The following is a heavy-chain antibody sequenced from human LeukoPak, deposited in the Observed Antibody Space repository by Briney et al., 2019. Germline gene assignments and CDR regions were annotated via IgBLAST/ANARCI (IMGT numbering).Heavy chain of an antibody. CDR1: GGSISTYY. Sequence: SETLSLTCTVSGGSISTYYWSWIRQPLGKGLDWIGYIYYTGSTNYNPSLKSRVTISLDTSKNQVSLKLSSVTAADTAFYYCARGANVFQYWGQGILVSVSS. V-gene: IGHV4-59*01. CDR2: IYYTGST. D-gene: IGHD4/OR15-4a*01. CDR3: ARGANVFQY. J-gene: IGHJ4*02.